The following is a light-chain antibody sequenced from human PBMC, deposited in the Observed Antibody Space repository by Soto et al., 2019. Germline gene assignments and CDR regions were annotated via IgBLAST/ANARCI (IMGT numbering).Light chain of an antibody. Sequence: QSVLTQPRSVSGSPGQSVTISCTGTSSDVGAYNYVSWYQQHPGKAPKLIIYDVTERPSGVPDRFSASKSGNTASLTISGLQAEDEADYYCCSYAGSQTWVFGGGTQLTVL. CDR3: CSYAGSQTWV. CDR1: SSDVGAYNY. CDR2: DVT. J-gene: IGLJ3*02. V-gene: IGLV2-11*01.